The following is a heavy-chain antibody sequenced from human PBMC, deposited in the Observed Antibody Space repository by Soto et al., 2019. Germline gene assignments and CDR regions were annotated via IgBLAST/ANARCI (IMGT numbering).Heavy chain of an antibody. Sequence: EVQLVESGGGLVQRGGSLRLSCAASGFIFTSYSMVWVRQAPGKGLEWVSSISSRSESIYYADSVKGRFTISRDNAQNSLYLQMNSLTSEDTAVYYCARDRSADRFVQYFQHWGPGTLVTVSS. CDR2: ISSRSESI. J-gene: IGHJ1*01. V-gene: IGHV3-21*01. CDR1: GFIFTSYS. D-gene: IGHD6-19*01. CDR3: ARDRSADRFVQYFQH.